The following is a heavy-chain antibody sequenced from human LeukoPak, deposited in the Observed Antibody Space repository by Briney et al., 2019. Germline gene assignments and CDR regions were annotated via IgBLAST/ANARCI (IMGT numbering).Heavy chain of an antibody. CDR3: ARGGYSSPPFDY. V-gene: IGHV1-69*05. CDR1: GGTFSSYA. Sequence: SVKVSCKASGGTFSSYAISWVRQAPGQGLEWMGGIIPIFGIANYAQKFQGRVTITTDESTSTAYMELSSLRSEDTAVYYCARGGYSSPPFDYWGQGTLVTVSS. D-gene: IGHD6-13*01. CDR2: IIPIFGIA. J-gene: IGHJ4*02.